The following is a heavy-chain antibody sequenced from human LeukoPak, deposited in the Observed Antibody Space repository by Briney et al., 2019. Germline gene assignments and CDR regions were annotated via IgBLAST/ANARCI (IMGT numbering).Heavy chain of an antibody. Sequence: GGSLRLSCAASGFTFSDYYMSWVRQAPGEGLEWGSYISSSGSTIYYADSVKGRFTISRDNAKNSLYLQKNSLRAEDTAVYYCARARRMLYEYTYFDYGGQGTLVTVSS. CDR2: ISSSGSTI. V-gene: IGHV3-11*04. D-gene: IGHD2-8*01. CDR1: GFTFSDYY. CDR3: ARARRMLYEYTYFDY. J-gene: IGHJ4*02.